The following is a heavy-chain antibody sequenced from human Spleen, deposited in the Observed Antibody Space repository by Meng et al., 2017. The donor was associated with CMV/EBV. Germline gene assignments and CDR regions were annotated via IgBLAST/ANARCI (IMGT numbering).Heavy chain of an antibody. CDR3: AKDRDFWSAYVSDY. D-gene: IGHD3-3*01. CDR2: ISASGGST. CDR1: GFTFSSYA. V-gene: IGHV3-23*01. J-gene: IGHJ4*02. Sequence: ETLSLTCAGSGFTFSSYAMSWVRQAPGKGLEWVSAISASGGSTYYADSVKARFTISRDNSKNMLYMQMNSLRAEDTAVYYCAKDRDFWSAYVSDYWGQGTLVTVSS.